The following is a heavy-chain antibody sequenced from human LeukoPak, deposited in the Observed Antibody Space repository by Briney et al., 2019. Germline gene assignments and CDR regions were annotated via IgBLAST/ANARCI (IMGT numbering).Heavy chain of an antibody. V-gene: IGHV1-46*01. CDR2: INPSGGST. CDR1: GYIFTSYY. J-gene: IGHJ5*02. Sequence: GASVKVSCKASGYIFTSYYMYWVRQAPGQGLEWMGIINPSGGSTSYAQKFQGRVTMTRDTSTSTVYMELSSLRSEDTAVYYCARDSPYYYDSSGYYHWGQGTLVTVSS. D-gene: IGHD3-22*01. CDR3: ARDSPYYYDSSGYYH.